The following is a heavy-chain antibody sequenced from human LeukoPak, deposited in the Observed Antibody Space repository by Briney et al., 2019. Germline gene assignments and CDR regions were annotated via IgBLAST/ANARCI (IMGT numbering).Heavy chain of an antibody. CDR2: ISYDGSNK. CDR3: AKADSGWAGGWFDP. D-gene: IGHD6-19*01. CDR1: GFTFSSYA. Sequence: PGGSLRPSCAASGFTFSSYAMHWVRQAPGKGLEWVAVISYDGSNKYYADSVKGRFTISRDNSKNTLYLQMNSLRAEDTALYYCAKADSGWAGGWFDPWGQGTLVTVSS. J-gene: IGHJ5*02. V-gene: IGHV3-30-3*01.